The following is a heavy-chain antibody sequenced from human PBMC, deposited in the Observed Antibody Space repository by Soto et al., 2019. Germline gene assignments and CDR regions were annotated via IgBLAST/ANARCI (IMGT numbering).Heavy chain of an antibody. D-gene: IGHD2-15*01. V-gene: IGHV4-34*01. Sequence: PAETLSLTCAVYGGSFSGYYWSWIRQPPGKGLEWIGEINHSGSTNYNPYLKSRVTISVDTSKNQFSLKLSSVTAADTAVYYCARGGCSGGSCYLNYYYYGMDVWGQGPTVTVSS. J-gene: IGHJ6*02. CDR1: GGSFSGYY. CDR3: ARGGCSGGSCYLNYYYYGMDV. CDR2: INHSGST.